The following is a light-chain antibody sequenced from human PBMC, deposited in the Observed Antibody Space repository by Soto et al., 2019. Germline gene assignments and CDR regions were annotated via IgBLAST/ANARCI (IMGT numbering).Light chain of an antibody. V-gene: IGLV2-14*01. Sequence: QSALTQPASVSGSPGQSITIYCTGTSSDVGAYNYVSWYQQHPGKAPKLLIFEVSSQPSGVSNRFSGSKSGSTASLTISGLQAEDEADYYCSSYADSDTLYVFGTGTKVTV. CDR1: SSDVGAYNY. CDR3: SSYADSDTLYV. J-gene: IGLJ1*01. CDR2: EVS.